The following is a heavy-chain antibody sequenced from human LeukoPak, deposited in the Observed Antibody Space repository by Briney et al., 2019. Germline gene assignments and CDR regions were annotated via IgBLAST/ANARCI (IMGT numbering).Heavy chain of an antibody. CDR3: AGPIAVAGINWFDP. CDR2: INGDGSST. V-gene: IGHV3-74*01. D-gene: IGHD6-19*01. CDR1: GFTFSNYW. Sequence: GGSLRPSCAASGFTFSNYWMHWVRQAPGKGLVWVSRINGDGSSTGYADSVRGRFTISRDNAKDTLYLQMISLRAEGTAVYYCAGPIAVAGINWFDPWGQGTLVTVSS. J-gene: IGHJ5*02.